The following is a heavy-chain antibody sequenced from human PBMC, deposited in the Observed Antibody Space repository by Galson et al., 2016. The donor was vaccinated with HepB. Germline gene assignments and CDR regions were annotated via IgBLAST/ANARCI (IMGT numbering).Heavy chain of an antibody. CDR1: GFTFRTHA. V-gene: IGHV3-23*01. CDR2: ITGSASST. J-gene: IGHJ4*02. CDR3: AKTETPGAPGRIGHIDF. Sequence: SLRLSCAASGFTFRTHAVHWVRQAPGKGLEWVSLITGSASSTYYADSVKGRFTISRDNSRNSLFVQMTSLRAEDTAVYYCAKTETPGAPGRIGHIDFWGQGTLVTVSS. D-gene: IGHD1-26*01.